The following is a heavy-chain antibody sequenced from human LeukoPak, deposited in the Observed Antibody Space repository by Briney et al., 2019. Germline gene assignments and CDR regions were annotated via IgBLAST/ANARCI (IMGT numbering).Heavy chain of an antibody. CDR1: GFTFSSYG. D-gene: IGHD3-10*01. Sequence: GGTLRLSCAASGFTFSSYGMSWVRQAPGKGLEWVSAISGSGGSTYYADSVKGRFTISRDNSKNTLYLQMNSLRAEDTAVYYCARGVDYGSRPFDYWGQGTLVTVSS. CDR3: ARGVDYGSRPFDY. CDR2: ISGSGGST. V-gene: IGHV3-23*01. J-gene: IGHJ4*02.